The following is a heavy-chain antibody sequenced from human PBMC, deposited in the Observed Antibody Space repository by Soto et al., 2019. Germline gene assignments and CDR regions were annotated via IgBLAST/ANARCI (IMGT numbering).Heavy chain of an antibody. V-gene: IGHV3-11*06. CDR1: GFTFSDYY. CDR2: ISSSSSYT. Sequence: GGSLRLSCAASGFTFSDYYMSWIRQAPGKGLEWVSYISSSSSYTNYADTVKVRFTISRDNAKTSLHLKMNSLEAEDTAVYYCAIDGDSADYWGQGTLVTVSS. D-gene: IGHD3-10*01. J-gene: IGHJ4*02. CDR3: AIDGDSADY.